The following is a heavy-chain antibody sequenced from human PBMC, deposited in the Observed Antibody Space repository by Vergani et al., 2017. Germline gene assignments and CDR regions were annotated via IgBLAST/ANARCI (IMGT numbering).Heavy chain of an antibody. CDR2: IYSCGST. CDR3: ARDVRVSRT. V-gene: IGHV3-66*03. CDR1: GFTVSSNY. Sequence: EVQLVESGGGLIQPGGSLRLSCADSGFTVSSNYMSWVRQAPGKGLEWVSVIYSCGSTQYADSVKGRFTISRDNSKNTLYLQIKSLRPEDTAVYYCARDVRVSRTWGQGTLVAVSS. J-gene: IGHJ3*01.